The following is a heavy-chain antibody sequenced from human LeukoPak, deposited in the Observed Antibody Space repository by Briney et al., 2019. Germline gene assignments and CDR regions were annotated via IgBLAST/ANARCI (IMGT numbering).Heavy chain of an antibody. V-gene: IGHV3-21*01. J-gene: IGHJ3*02. Sequence: GALRLSCSASGFTFSSYWMSWGRQAPGKGLGWGLSINSSSSYIYYADSVKGRFTISRDNAKNPLYLQMNSLRAEDTAVYYCARDVYYDILTPGLVTFDIWGQGTMVTVSS. CDR3: ARDVYYDILTPGLVTFDI. CDR1: GFTFSSYW. CDR2: INSSSSYI. D-gene: IGHD3-9*01.